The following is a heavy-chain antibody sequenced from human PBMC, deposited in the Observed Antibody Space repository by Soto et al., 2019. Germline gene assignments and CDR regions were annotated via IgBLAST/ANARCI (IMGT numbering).Heavy chain of an antibody. V-gene: IGHV3-73*02. J-gene: IGHJ4*02. Sequence: EVQLVESGGGLVQPGGSLKLSCAASGFTFSDSAIHWVRQASGKGLEWIGRVRNKANNHATEYAASMKGRFTISRDDSKNTAYLQMNSLKAEDTAVYYCIRHVRRVAGTGAPVWGQGTLVIVSS. CDR3: IRHVRRVAGTGAPV. CDR2: VRNKANNHAT. D-gene: IGHD6-19*01. CDR1: GFTFSDSA.